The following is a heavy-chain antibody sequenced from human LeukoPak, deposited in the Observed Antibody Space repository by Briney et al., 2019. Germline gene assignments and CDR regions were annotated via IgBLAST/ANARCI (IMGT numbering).Heavy chain of an antibody. D-gene: IGHD3-22*01. CDR2: IRSKAYGGTT. CDR1: GFTFGDYA. CDR3: TRDSPYYYDSSGSDYFDY. Sequence: PGRSLRLSCTASGFTFGDYAMSWFRQAPGKGLEWVGFIRSKAYGGTTEYAASVKGRFTISRDDSKSIAYLQMNSLKTEDTAVYYCTRDSPYYYDSSGSDYFDYWGQGTLVTVSS. J-gene: IGHJ4*02. V-gene: IGHV3-49*03.